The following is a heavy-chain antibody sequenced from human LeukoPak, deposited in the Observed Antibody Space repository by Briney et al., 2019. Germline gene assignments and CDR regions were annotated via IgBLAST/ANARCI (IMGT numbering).Heavy chain of an antibody. Sequence: GESLKISCKGSGYSFTSYWIGWVRQMPGKGLEWMGIIYPGDSDTRYSPSFQGQVTISADKSIITAYLQWSSLKASDTAMYYCARPREEVVTPTETHDAFDIWGQGTMVTVSS. J-gene: IGHJ3*02. D-gene: IGHD2-21*02. CDR1: GYSFTSYW. CDR3: ARPREEVVTPTETHDAFDI. V-gene: IGHV5-51*01. CDR2: IYPGDSDT.